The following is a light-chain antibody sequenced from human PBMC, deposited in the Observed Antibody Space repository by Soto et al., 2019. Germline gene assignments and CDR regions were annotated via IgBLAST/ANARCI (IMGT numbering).Light chain of an antibody. CDR3: QKYNSGLRT. CDR1: QGITNY. CDR2: AAS. J-gene: IGKJ1*01. Sequence: DIPMTQSPSSLSASVGDRVTITCRASQGITNYLAWYQQKPGKVPKLLIYAASTLQSGGPSRFSGSGSGTDFTLTLSSLQPEDVATYYCQKYNSGLRTFGQGTKVEIK. V-gene: IGKV1-27*01.